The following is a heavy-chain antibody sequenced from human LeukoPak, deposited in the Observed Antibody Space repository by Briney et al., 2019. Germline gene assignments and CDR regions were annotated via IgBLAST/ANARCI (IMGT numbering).Heavy chain of an antibody. J-gene: IGHJ4*02. CDR1: GGGFSTYA. D-gene: IGHD1-26*01. V-gene: IGHV1-69*11. Sequence: ASVKVSCKASGGGFSTYAISWVRQAPGQGLEWMGRIIPIVGTGTYAQDFQGRVTITADLSTTTAYMELSNLKSEDTAVYYCAREGELRYFDYWGQGTLVTVSS. CDR3: AREGELRYFDY. CDR2: IIPIVGTG.